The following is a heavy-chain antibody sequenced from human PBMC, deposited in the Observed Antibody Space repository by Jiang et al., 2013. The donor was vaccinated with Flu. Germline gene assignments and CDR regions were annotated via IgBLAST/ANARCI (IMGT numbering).Heavy chain of an antibody. D-gene: IGHD6-13*01. J-gene: IGHJ6*04. CDR1: GGTFSSYA. V-gene: IGHV1-69*04. Sequence: GAEVKKPGSSVKVSCKASGGTFSSYAISWVRQAPGQGLEWMGRIIPILGIANYAQKFQGRVTITADKSTSTAYMELSSLRSEDTAVYYCARVTGIAAAGEAMNYYYYGMDVWGKGTTVTVSS. CDR2: IIPILGIA. CDR3: ARVTGIAAAGEAMNYYYYGMDV.